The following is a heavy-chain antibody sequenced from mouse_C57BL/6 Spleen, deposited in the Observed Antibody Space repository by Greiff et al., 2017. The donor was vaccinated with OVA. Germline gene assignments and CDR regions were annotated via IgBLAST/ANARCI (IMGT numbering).Heavy chain of an antibody. CDR2: IDPSDSET. CDR3: ARRGQLRHYFDY. J-gene: IGHJ2*01. D-gene: IGHD3-2*02. Sequence: VQLQQPGAELVRPGSSVKLSCKASGYTFTSYWMHWVKQRPIQGLEWIGNIDPSDSETHYNQKFKDKATLTVDKSSSTAYMQLSSLTSEDSAVYYCARRGQLRHYFDYWGQGTTLTVSS. V-gene: IGHV1-52*01. CDR1: GYTFTSYW.